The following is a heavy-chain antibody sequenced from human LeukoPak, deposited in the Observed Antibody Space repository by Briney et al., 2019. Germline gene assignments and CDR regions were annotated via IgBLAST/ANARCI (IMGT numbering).Heavy chain of an antibody. CDR1: GYTFTGYY. J-gene: IGHJ5*02. Sequence: ASVKVSCMASGYTFTGYYMHWVRQAPGQGLEWMGWINPNSGGTNYGQKYQGRVTMTRDTSISTAYMELSRLRSDDTAVYYCAREGNYYDSSGFHPWGQGTLVTVSS. V-gene: IGHV1-2*02. CDR3: AREGNYYDSSGFHP. CDR2: INPNSGGT. D-gene: IGHD3-22*01.